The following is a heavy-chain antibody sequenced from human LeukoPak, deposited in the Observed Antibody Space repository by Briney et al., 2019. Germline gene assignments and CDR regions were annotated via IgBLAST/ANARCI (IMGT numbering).Heavy chain of an antibody. CDR3: VSAYGGLLDY. D-gene: IGHD3-16*01. J-gene: IGHJ4*02. V-gene: IGHV3-48*03. CDR2: ISGSGTTI. CDR1: GFTFSTYE. Sequence: GGSLRLSCAASGFTFSTYEMSWVRQVPGKGLEWVSYISGSGTTIYYADPVKGRFAISRDNTKNSMYLQMNSLRAEDTAVYYCVSAYGGLLDYWGQGTLVTVSS.